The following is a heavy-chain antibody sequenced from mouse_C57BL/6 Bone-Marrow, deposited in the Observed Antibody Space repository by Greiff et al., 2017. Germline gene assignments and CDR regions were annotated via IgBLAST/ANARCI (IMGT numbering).Heavy chain of an antibody. CDR2: ISSGGSYT. CDR3: ARRSYSNPAWFAY. Sequence: EVQRVESGGDLVKPGGSLKLSCAASGFTFSSYGMSWVRQTPDKRLEWVATISSGGSYTYYPDSVKGRFTISRENAKNTLYLQMSSLTSEDTAMYDCARRSYSNPAWFAYWGQGTLVTVSA. V-gene: IGHV5-6*01. J-gene: IGHJ3*01. CDR1: GFTFSSYG. D-gene: IGHD2-5*01.